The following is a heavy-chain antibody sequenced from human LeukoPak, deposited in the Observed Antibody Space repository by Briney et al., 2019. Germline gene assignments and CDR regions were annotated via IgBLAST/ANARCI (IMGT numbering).Heavy chain of an antibody. CDR1: GFTFSSYW. J-gene: IGHJ3*02. Sequence: GGSLRLSCAASGFTFSSYWMHWVRQAPGKGLVWVSRINSDGSSTSYADSVKGRFTISRDNAKNTLYLQMNSLRAEDTAVYYCARVYYYGSGGNDAFDIWGQGTMVTVSS. V-gene: IGHV3-74*01. D-gene: IGHD3-10*01. CDR3: ARVYYYGSGGNDAFDI. CDR2: INSDGSST.